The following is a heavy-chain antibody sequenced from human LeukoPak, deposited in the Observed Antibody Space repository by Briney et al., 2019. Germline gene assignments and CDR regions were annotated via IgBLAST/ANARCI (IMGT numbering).Heavy chain of an antibody. D-gene: IGHD3-22*01. CDR1: GFTFSSYA. CDR3: ARDPPYYYDSSGHTDY. V-gene: IGHV3-23*01. Sequence: GGSLRLSCAASGFTFSSYAMSWVRQAPGKGLEWVSAISGSGGSTYYADSVKGRFTISRDNSKNTLYLQMNSLRAEDTAVYYCARDPPYYYDSSGHTDYWGQGTLVTVSS. CDR2: ISGSGGST. J-gene: IGHJ4*02.